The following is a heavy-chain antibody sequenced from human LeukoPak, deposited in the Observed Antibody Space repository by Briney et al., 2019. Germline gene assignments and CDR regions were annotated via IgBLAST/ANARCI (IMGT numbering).Heavy chain of an antibody. V-gene: IGHV4-61*02. CDR2: IYTSGST. J-gene: IGHJ3*02. CDR1: GGSISSGSYY. CDR3: ARVARGIVVVPAARYAFDI. D-gene: IGHD2-2*01. Sequence: PSETLSLTCTVSGGSISSGSYYWSWIRQPAGRGLEWIGRIYTSGSTNYNPSLKSRVTISVDTSMNQFSLKLSSVTAADTAVYYCARVARGIVVVPAARYAFDIWGQGTMVTVSS.